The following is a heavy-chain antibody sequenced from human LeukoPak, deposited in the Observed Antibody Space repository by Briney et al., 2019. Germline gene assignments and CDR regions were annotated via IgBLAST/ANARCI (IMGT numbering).Heavy chain of an antibody. D-gene: IGHD6-13*01. CDR2: INTDGSST. J-gene: IGHJ5*02. V-gene: IGHV3-74*01. CDR1: GFTFRSYT. Sequence: GGSLRLSCAASGFTFRSYTMNWVRQAPGKGLVWVSRINTDGSSTSYADSVKGRFTISRDNAKNTLYLQMNSLRAEDTAVYYCARESGIAAALDLWGQGTLVTVSS. CDR3: ARESGIAAALDL.